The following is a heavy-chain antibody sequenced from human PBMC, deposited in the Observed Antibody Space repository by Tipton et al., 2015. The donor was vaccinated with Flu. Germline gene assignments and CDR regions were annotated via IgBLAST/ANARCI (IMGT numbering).Heavy chain of an antibody. CDR2: IKQDGSEK. V-gene: IGHV3-7*03. Sequence: SLRLSCAASGFTFSSYWMTWVRQAPGKGLEWVANIKQDGSEKYYADSVKGRFTISRDNAKNSLYLQMSSLRVEDTAVYFCARQIGGVGAYWGQGTLVTVSS. CDR1: GFTFSSYW. CDR3: ARQIGGVGAY. J-gene: IGHJ4*02. D-gene: IGHD2-2*01.